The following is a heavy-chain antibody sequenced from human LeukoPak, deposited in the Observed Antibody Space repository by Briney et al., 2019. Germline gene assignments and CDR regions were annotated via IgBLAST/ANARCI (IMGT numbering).Heavy chain of an antibody. CDR2: ISVYNGST. J-gene: IGHJ4*02. D-gene: IGHD3-10*01. CDR1: GYTFTSYG. V-gene: IGHV1-18*01. Sequence: ASVTLSCNGSGYTFTSYGIGWVRQPPAQGLERMGWISVYNGSTNNEQKLPGRGTMTTDTSTSTAYKELRSLRSDDTAVYYCARDLYPTHYGSGSYFDYWGQGTLVTVSS. CDR3: ARDLYPTHYGSGSYFDY.